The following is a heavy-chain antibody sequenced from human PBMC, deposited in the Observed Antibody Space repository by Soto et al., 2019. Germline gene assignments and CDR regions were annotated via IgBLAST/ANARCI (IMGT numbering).Heavy chain of an antibody. Sequence: QVQLVQSGDEVRKPGSSVKVSCKASGYIFVNYGIAWVRQAPGQGLEWMGWISPYSGSTHYASKVQGRLTMTTDTPTTTAYIDLGSLPSDDTAVYYCAMVDNYATPTPQDVWGHGTTVTVSS. D-gene: IGHD5-12*01. CDR1: GYIFVNYG. CDR3: AMVDNYATPTPQDV. J-gene: IGHJ6*02. CDR2: ISPYSGST. V-gene: IGHV1-18*01.